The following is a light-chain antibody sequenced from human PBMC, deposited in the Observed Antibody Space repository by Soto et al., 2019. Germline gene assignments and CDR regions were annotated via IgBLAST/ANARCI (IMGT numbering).Light chain of an antibody. CDR3: SSYTSNITPYV. J-gene: IGLJ1*01. CDR1: SSDVGGYNF. CDR2: HVT. V-gene: IGLV2-14*01. Sequence: QSVLTQPASMSGSPGQSITISCTGNSSDVGGYNFVSWYQQHPGKAPKLMIYHVTNRPSGVSSRFSGSKSGNTASLTISGLQAEDEADYYCSSYTSNITPYVFGTGTKVTVL.